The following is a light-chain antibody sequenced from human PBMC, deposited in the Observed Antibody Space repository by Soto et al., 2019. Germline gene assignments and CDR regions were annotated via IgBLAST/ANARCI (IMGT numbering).Light chain of an antibody. CDR1: SSNIGNNY. J-gene: IGLJ3*02. CDR3: GTWDSSLSAHWV. V-gene: IGLV1-51*01. CDR2: DNX. Sequence: QSVLTQPPSVSAAPGQKVTISCSGSSSNIGNNYVSWYQQLPGTAPKLLIYDNXXRPSXXXXRFXGSKSGTSATLGITGLQTGDEAXXYCGTWDSSLSAHWVFGGGTKLTVL.